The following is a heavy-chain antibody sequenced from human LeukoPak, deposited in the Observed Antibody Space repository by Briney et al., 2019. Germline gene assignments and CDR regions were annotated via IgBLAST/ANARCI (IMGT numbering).Heavy chain of an antibody. Sequence: GGSLRLSCAASGFTFSSYGMHWARQAPGKGLEWVAFIRYDGSNKYYADSVKGRFTISRDNSKNTLYLQMNSLRAEDTAVYYCAKRGYSYGHPPYYYYYMDVWGKGTTVTVSS. V-gene: IGHV3-30*02. CDR3: AKRGYSYGHPPYYYYYMDV. J-gene: IGHJ6*03. CDR2: IRYDGSNK. D-gene: IGHD5-18*01. CDR1: GFTFSSYG.